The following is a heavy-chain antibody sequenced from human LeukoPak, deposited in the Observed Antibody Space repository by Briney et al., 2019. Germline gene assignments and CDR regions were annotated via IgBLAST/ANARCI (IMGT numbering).Heavy chain of an antibody. CDR1: GFTFSSYS. Sequence: PGGSLRLSCAASGFTFSSYSMNWVRQAPGKGLEWVSYISSSSSTIYYADSVKGRFTISRDNAKNSLYLQMNSLRAEDTAVYYCARDGPQTYYYDSSGYDYWGQGTLVTVSS. CDR3: ARDGPQTYYYDSSGYDY. V-gene: IGHV3-48*04. J-gene: IGHJ4*02. D-gene: IGHD3-22*01. CDR2: ISSSSSTI.